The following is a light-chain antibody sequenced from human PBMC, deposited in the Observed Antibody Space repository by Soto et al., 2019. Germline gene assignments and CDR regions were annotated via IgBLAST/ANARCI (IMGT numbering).Light chain of an antibody. CDR2: AAS. J-gene: IGKJ1*01. V-gene: IGKV1-8*01. CDR1: QGISNY. Sequence: AIRMTRSPSSLSASTGDRVTITCRASQGISNYLAWYQQRPGKAPRVLIHAASTLQGGVPSRFSGSGSGTYFTLTITYLQSEDFATYYCQHYYTYPWTFGQGTRVEIK. CDR3: QHYYTYPWT.